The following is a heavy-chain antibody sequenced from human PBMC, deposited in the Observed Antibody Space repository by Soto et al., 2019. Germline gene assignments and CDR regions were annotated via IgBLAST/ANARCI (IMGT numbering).Heavy chain of an antibody. Sequence: HPGGSLRLSCAASGFTFSSYDMHWVRQAPGKGLEWVAVIWYDGSNKYYADSVKGRFTISRDNSKNTLYLQMNSLRAEDTAVYYCARDGCSSTSCYYFFLDFSAKGTSVIGSS. CDR3: ARDGCSSTSCYYFFLDF. CDR2: IWYDGSNK. V-gene: IGHV3-33*08. CDR1: GFTFSSYD. D-gene: IGHD2-2*01. J-gene: IGHJ6*03.